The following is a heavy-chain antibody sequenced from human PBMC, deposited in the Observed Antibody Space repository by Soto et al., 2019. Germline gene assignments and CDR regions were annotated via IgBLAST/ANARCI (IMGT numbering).Heavy chain of an antibody. CDR2: ISYDGSNQ. Sequence: VQLVESGGGVVQPGRSLRLSCAPSGFAFRSYGMHWVRQAPGKGLEWVAVISYDGSNQYYADSVKGRFTISRDNSRSTLYLQMSSLRAEDTAMYYCARDSEEELPTYMIDYWGQGAQVTVSS. CDR1: GFAFRSYG. CDR3: ARDSEEELPTYMIDY. J-gene: IGHJ4*02. D-gene: IGHD1-1*01. V-gene: IGHV3-30*03.